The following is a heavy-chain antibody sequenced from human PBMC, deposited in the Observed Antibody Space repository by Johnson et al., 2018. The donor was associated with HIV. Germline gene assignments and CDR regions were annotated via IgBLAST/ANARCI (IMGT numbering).Heavy chain of an antibody. CDR1: GFTFSSYA. D-gene: IGHD3-3*01. J-gene: IGHJ3*02. V-gene: IGHV3-30*04. CDR3: ARSFGVTTPGAFDI. Sequence: QMLLVESGGGVVQPGRSLRLSCAASGFTFSSYAMHWVRQAPGKGLEWVAVISYDGSNKYYADSVKGRFTISRDNSKNTLYLQMNSLRAEDTAVYYSARSFGVTTPGAFDIWGQGTMVTVAS. CDR2: ISYDGSNK.